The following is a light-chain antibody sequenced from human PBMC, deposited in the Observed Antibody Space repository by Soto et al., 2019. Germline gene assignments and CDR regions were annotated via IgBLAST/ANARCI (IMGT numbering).Light chain of an antibody. CDR3: CSYAGSDTYV. Sequence: QSVLAQPASVSGSPGQSITISCTGTSSDIANYNLVSWYQQHPGKAPKLMIYEVTKRPSGVSNRFSGSKSGNTASLTISGLQAEDEADYYCCSYAGSDTYVFATGTKVTVL. V-gene: IGLV2-23*02. CDR2: EVT. CDR1: SSDIANYNL. J-gene: IGLJ1*01.